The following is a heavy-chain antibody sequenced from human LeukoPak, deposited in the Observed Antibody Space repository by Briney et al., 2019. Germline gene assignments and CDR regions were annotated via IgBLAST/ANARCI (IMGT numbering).Heavy chain of an antibody. CDR1: GFIFSDYY. V-gene: IGHV3-11*01. J-gene: IGHJ4*02. CDR3: ARETGSTWNAPIDY. D-gene: IGHD6-13*01. CDR2: VSDGGSTK. Sequence: PGGSPRLSCAASGFIFSDYYMSWIRQAPGKGLEWISYVSDGGSTKYYADSVKGRFTISRDNDKNSLLLQMDSLRVEDTAIYYCARETGSTWNAPIDYWGQGILVTVSS.